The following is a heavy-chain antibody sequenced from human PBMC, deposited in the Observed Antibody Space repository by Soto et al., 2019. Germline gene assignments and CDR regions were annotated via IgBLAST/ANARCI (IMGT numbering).Heavy chain of an antibody. CDR3: ARRVLEYYYDSSGYSQSDYYFDY. CDR1: GESISVTIYY. CDR2: IYYSGST. D-gene: IGHD3-22*01. J-gene: IGHJ4*02. Sequence: SETLSLTCIVSGESISVTIYYWRWIRQPPGKGLEWIGSIYYSGSTYYNPSLKSRVTISVDTSKNHFSLKLTSVTAADTAVYYCARRVLEYYYDSSGYSQSDYYFDYWGQGTLVTVSS. V-gene: IGHV4-39*02.